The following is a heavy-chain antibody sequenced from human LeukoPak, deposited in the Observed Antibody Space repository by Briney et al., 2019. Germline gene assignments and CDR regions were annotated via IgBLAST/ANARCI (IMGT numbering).Heavy chain of an antibody. CDR2: INSDGSST. CDR3: ARSYYMDV. J-gene: IGHJ6*03. CDR1: GFTFSSYW. V-gene: IGHV3-74*01. Sequence: GGSMRLSCAASGFTFSSYWMHWVRHAPGRGLVWVSRINSDGSSTSYADSVKGRITISRDNAKNTLYLQMNSLKAEDTAVYYCARSYYMDVWGKGTTVTVSS.